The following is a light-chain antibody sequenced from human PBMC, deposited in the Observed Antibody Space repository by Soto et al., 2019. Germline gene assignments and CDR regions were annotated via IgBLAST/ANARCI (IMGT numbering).Light chain of an antibody. Sequence: QSVLTQPPSVSAAPGQKVTISCSGSSSNIGNNYVSWYQQLPGTAPKLLIYDNNERPSGVPDRFSGSKFGNTASLTISGLQAEDEADYSCCSFAGSYTYVFGTGTKLTVL. V-gene: IGLV1-51*01. CDR3: CSFAGSYTYV. CDR2: DNN. J-gene: IGLJ1*01. CDR1: SSNIGNNY.